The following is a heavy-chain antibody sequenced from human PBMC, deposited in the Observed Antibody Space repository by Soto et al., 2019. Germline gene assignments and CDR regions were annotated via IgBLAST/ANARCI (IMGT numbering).Heavy chain of an antibody. J-gene: IGHJ3*01. CDR2: IYSGGST. CDR1: GFTVSSNY. V-gene: IGHV3-66*01. D-gene: IGHD6-13*01. CDR3: ARSRFAVRQQLVLRAFDF. Sequence: PGGSLRLSCAASGFTVSSNYMSWVRQAPGKGLEWVSLIYSGGSTYYADSVKGRFTISRDNSKNTLYLQMNSLRAEDTAVYYCARSRFAVRQQLVLRAFDFRGQRTTVTVSS.